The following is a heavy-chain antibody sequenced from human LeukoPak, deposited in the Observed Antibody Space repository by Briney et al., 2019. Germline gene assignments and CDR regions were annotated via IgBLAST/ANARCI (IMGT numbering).Heavy chain of an antibody. Sequence: GGSLRLSCAASGFTLSSYSMNWVRQAPGKGLEWVSSISSSSSYIYYADSVKGRFTISRDNAKNSLYLQMNSLRAEDTAVYYCARDHKDGSESYAFDIWGQGTMVTVSS. CDR1: GFTLSSYS. CDR2: ISSSSSYI. J-gene: IGHJ3*02. V-gene: IGHV3-21*01. D-gene: IGHD3-10*01. CDR3: ARDHKDGSESYAFDI.